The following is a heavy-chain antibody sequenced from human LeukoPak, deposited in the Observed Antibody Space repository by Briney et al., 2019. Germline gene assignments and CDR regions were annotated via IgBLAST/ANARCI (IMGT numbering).Heavy chain of an antibody. Sequence: PGGSLRLSCAAPGFTFSSYGMHWVRQAPGKGLEWVAFIRYDGSNKYYADSVKGRFTISRDNSKNTLYLQMNSLRAEDTAVYYCAKDSGGYSYGFDYWGQGTLVTVSS. CDR1: GFTFSSYG. D-gene: IGHD5-18*01. CDR3: AKDSGGYSYGFDY. V-gene: IGHV3-30*02. CDR2: IRYDGSNK. J-gene: IGHJ4*02.